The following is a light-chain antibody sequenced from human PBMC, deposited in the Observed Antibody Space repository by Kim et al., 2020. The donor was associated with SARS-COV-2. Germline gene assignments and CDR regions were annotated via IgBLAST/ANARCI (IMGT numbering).Light chain of an antibody. CDR3: QQRSNWPIFT. CDR1: QSVSSY. Sequence: PGERATLSCRASQSVSSYLAWYQQKPGQAPRLLIYDASNRATGIPARFSGSGSGTDFTLTISSLEPEDFAVYYCQQRSNWPIFTFGPGTKVDIK. J-gene: IGKJ3*01. V-gene: IGKV3-11*01. CDR2: DAS.